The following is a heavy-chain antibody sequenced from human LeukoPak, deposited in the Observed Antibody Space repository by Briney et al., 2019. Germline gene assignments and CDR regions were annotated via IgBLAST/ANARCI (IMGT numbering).Heavy chain of an antibody. CDR3: ARARVVTKWIDY. V-gene: IGHV3-7*03. Sequence: GGSLRLSCAASRFTFSSYWMSWVRQAPGKGLEWVANIKQDGSEKYYVDSVKGRFTISRDNAKNSLYLQMNSLRAEDTAVYYCARARVVTKWIDYWGQGTLVTVSS. D-gene: IGHD2-21*02. CDR2: IKQDGSEK. CDR1: RFTFSSYW. J-gene: IGHJ4*02.